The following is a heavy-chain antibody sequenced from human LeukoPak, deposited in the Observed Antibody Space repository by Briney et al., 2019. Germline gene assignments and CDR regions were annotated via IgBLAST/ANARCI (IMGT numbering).Heavy chain of an antibody. Sequence: GASVKVSCKVSGYTLTELSMHWVRQAPGKGLEWMGGFDPEDGETIYAQKFQGRVTMTEDTSTDTAYMELSSLRSEDTAVYYCATERITMVRGVITYYYYYMDVWGKGTTVTVSS. D-gene: IGHD3-10*01. V-gene: IGHV1-24*01. CDR3: ATERITMVRGVITYYYYYMDV. CDR2: FDPEDGET. J-gene: IGHJ6*03. CDR1: GYTLTELS.